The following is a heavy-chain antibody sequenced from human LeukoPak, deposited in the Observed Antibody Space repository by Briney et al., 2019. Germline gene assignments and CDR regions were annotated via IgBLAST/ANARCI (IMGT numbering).Heavy chain of an antibody. CDR2: INPNSGGT. V-gene: IGHV1-2*04. CDR1: GYAFTGYY. CDR3: ARASPVTTNNYYYYGMDV. D-gene: IGHD4-17*01. Sequence: GASVKVSCKASGYAFTGYYMHWVRQAPGQGLEWMGWINPNSGGTNYAQKFQGWVTMTRDTSISTAYMELSRLRSNDTAVYYCARASPVTTNNYYYYGMDVWGQGTTVTVSS. J-gene: IGHJ6*02.